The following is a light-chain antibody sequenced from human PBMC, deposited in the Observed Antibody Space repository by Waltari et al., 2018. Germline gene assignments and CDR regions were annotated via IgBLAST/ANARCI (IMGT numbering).Light chain of an antibody. V-gene: IGKV1-39*01. CDR2: AAS. J-gene: IGKJ2*01. Sequence: DIQMTQSPSSLSASVGDRVTITSRASESISSYLNWYQHKPGRAPKLLIFAASSLQSGVPSRFSGSGSGTDFTLTISSLQPEDFATYHCQQSYSAPEYTFGQGTKLEIK. CDR1: ESISSY. CDR3: QQSYSAPEYT.